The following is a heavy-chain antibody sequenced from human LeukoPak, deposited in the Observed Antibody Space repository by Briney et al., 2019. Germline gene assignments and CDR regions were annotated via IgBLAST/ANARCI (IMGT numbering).Heavy chain of an antibody. CDR1: GFTFSSYA. D-gene: IGHD4-23*01. Sequence: PGGSLRLSCAASGFTFSSYAMTWVRQASGKGLEWVSAISRSGGSTYYADSVKGRFTISRDSSKNTLYLQMNSLRAEDTAVYYCAKGIQWELPIDYSGQGTLVTVSS. J-gene: IGHJ4*02. CDR3: AKGIQWELPIDY. CDR2: ISRSGGST. V-gene: IGHV3-23*01.